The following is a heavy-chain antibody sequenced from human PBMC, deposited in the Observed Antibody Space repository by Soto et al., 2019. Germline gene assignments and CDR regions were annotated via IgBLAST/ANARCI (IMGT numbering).Heavy chain of an antibody. CDR3: ARGGSSTSTGSHGNLFDS. D-gene: IGHD2-2*01. CDR1: GGSISPYY. V-gene: IGHV4-59*01. J-gene: IGHJ4*02. CDR2: ISYSGST. Sequence: QVQLQESGPGLVKPSETLSLTCTVSGGSISPYYWSWIRQPPGKGLEWIGYISYSGSTNYNPSLKSRVPISAHXXKXQXXLKLNSVTAADTAVYFCARGGSSTSTGSHGNLFDSWGQGTLVTVSS.